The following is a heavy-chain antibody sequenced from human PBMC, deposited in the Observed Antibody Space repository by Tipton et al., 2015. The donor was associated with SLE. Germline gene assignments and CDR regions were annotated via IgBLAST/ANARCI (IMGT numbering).Heavy chain of an antibody. Sequence: LRLSCAASGFTFSSYAMSWVRQAPGKGLEWIGEINHSGSTNYNPSLKSRVTISVDTSKNHFSLKLSSVTAADTAVYYCARAGTTGQGYFDYWGQGTLVTVSS. D-gene: IGHD2-2*01. CDR2: INHSGST. CDR3: ARAGTTGQGYFDY. V-gene: IGHV4-34*01. J-gene: IGHJ4*02. CDR1: GFTFSSYA.